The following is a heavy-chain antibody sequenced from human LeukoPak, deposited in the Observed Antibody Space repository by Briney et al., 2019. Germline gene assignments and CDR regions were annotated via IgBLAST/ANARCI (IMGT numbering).Heavy chain of an antibody. J-gene: IGHJ6*02. CDR3: AKDYYDFWSGGYYYYYGMDV. Sequence: GGSLRLSCAASGFTFSSYVMHWVRQAPGKGLEWAAVISYDGGNKYYADSVKGRFTISRDNSKNTLYLQMNSLRSDDTAVYYCAKDYYDFWSGGYYYYYGMDVWGQGTTVTVSS. CDR2: ISYDGGNK. CDR1: GFTFSSYV. V-gene: IGHV3-30*18. D-gene: IGHD3-3*01.